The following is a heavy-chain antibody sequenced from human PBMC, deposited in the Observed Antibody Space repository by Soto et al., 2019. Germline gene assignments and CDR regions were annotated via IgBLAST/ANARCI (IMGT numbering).Heavy chain of an antibody. CDR3: ARSLGPDDSSGYYYEGY. CDR2: IIPIFGTA. CDR1: GGTFSSYA. D-gene: IGHD3-22*01. Sequence: QVQLVQSGAEVKKPGSSVKVSCKASGGTFSSYAISWVRQAPGQGLEWMGGIIPIFGTANHAQKFQGRVTITADESTSTAYMELSSLRSEDTAVYYCARSLGPDDSSGYYYEGYWGQGTLVTVSS. J-gene: IGHJ4*02. V-gene: IGHV1-69*01.